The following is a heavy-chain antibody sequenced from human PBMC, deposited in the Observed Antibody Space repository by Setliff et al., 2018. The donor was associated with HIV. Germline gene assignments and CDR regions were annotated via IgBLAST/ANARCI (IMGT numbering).Heavy chain of an antibody. CDR2: MNPNSGNT. CDR1: GYTFNSYD. D-gene: IGHD6-19*01. CDR3: ARDPVLAVAGSGDWFDP. V-gene: IGHV1-8*02. Sequence: ASVKVSCKASGYTFNSYDINWVRQATGQGLEWMGWMNPNSGNTGYAQKFQGRVTMTRNTSISTVYMELSSLRSEDTAVYYCARDPVLAVAGSGDWFDPWGQGTLVTVSS. J-gene: IGHJ5*02.